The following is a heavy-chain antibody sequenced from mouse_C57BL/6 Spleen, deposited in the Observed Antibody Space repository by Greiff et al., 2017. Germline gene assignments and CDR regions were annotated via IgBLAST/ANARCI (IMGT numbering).Heavy chain of an antibody. J-gene: IGHJ3*01. CDR3: GREGGYYVPY. V-gene: IGHV1-4*01. CDR2: INPSSGYT. Sequence: VQLQQPGAELVRPGASVKMSCKASGYTFTSYTMHWVKQRPGQGLEWIGYINPSSGYTKYNQKFKDKATLTVDKSSSTAYMQLSSLTSEDSAIYYYGREGGYYVPYWGQGTLVTVSA. D-gene: IGHD2-3*01. CDR1: GYTFTSYT.